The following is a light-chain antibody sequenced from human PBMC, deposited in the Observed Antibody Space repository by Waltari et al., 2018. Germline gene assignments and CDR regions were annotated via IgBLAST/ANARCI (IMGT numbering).Light chain of an antibody. CDR1: DSDVGAYDF. J-gene: IGLJ1*01. CDR2: EVS. V-gene: IGLV2-14*01. CDR3: SSYTTSSAPGV. Sequence: QSALTQPASVSGSPGQSIPISCSGTDSDVGAYDFVSWYQQHPGKAPHLLFYEVSNRPSGSANRFSAAESGHTASLTICGLQAEDEADYYCSSYTTSSAPGVFGTGTRVTVL.